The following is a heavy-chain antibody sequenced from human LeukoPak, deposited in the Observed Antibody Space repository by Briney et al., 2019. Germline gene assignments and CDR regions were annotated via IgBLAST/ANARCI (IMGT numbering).Heavy chain of an antibody. CDR3: AKDEFGYCSSTSCYILDY. V-gene: IGHV3-30*02. D-gene: IGHD2-2*01. J-gene: IGHJ4*02. Sequence: GGSLRLSCAASGFTFSSYGMHWVRQAPGKGLEGVAFIRYDGSNKYYADSVKGRFTISRDNSKNTMYLQMNSLRSEDTAVYYCAKDEFGYCSSTSCYILDYWGQGTLVTVSS. CDR2: IRYDGSNK. CDR1: GFTFSSYG.